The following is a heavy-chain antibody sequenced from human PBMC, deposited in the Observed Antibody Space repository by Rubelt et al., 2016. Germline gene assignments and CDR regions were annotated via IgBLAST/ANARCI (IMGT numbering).Heavy chain of an antibody. CDR1: GFTLSSYG. CDR2: IRYDGSNK. J-gene: IGHJ4*02. Sequence: VQLVESGGGLVQPGGSLRLSCAASGFTLSSYGMHWVRQAPGKGLEWVAFIRYDGSNKYYAYSVKGRFTISRDNSKNTLYLQMNSLRAEDTAVYYCARDRVGANDYWGQGTLVTVSA. CDR3: ARDRVGANDY. D-gene: IGHD1-26*01. V-gene: IGHV3-30*02.